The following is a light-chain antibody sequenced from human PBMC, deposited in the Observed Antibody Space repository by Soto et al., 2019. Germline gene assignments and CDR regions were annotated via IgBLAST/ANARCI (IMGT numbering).Light chain of an antibody. V-gene: IGKV1-33*01. CDR3: QQYGDLPYT. CDR1: QDISNY. CDR2: DVS. Sequence: DVQMTQSPSSLSASVGDRVTITCQASQDISNYVNWYQQKPGKAPKLLIYDVSNLETWVPSRFSGSGSGTDFTFTISSLQPEDIATYFCQQYGDLPYTFGQGTKLEIK. J-gene: IGKJ2*01.